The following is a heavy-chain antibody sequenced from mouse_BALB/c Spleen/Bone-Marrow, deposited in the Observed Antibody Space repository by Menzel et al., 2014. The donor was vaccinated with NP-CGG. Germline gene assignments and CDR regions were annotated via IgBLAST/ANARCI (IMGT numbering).Heavy chain of an antibody. J-gene: IGHJ2*01. D-gene: IGHD1-1*01. CDR3: ARPTTVVATGGSFDY. Sequence: EVMLVESGGDLVKPGGSLKLSCAASGFTFSSYGMSWVRQTPDKRLEWVATISSGGSYTYYPDSVEGRFTISRDNAKNTLYLQMSSLKSEDTAMYYCARPTTVVATGGSFDYWGQGTTLTVSS. CDR2: ISSGGSYT. CDR1: GFTFSSYG. V-gene: IGHV5-6*01.